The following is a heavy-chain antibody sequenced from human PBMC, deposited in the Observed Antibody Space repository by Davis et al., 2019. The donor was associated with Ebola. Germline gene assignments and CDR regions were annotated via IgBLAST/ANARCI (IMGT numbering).Heavy chain of an antibody. D-gene: IGHD4-17*01. CDR3: ARHDYGDSHFDY. Sequence: SETLSLTCTVSGGSISSGGYYWSWIRQHPGKGLEWIGYIYYSGSTNYNPSLKSRVTISVDTSKNQFSLKLSSVTAADTAVYYCARHDYGDSHFDYWGQGTLVTVSS. J-gene: IGHJ4*02. CDR1: GGSISSGGYY. V-gene: IGHV4-61*08. CDR2: IYYSGST.